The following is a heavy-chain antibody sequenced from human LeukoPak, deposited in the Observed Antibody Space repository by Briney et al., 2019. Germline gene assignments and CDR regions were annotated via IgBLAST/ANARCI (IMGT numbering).Heavy chain of an antibody. V-gene: IGHV3-64*01. CDR1: GFTFSSHA. CDR2: ISSNGGST. D-gene: IGHD6-6*01. J-gene: IGHJ6*03. CDR3: ARQLVLDYYYMDV. Sequence: PGGSLRLSCAASGFTFSSHAMHWVRQAPGKGLEYVSAISSNGGSTYYANSVKGRFTISRDNSKNTLYLQMGSLRAEDMAVYYCARQLVLDYYYMDVWGKGTTVTVSS.